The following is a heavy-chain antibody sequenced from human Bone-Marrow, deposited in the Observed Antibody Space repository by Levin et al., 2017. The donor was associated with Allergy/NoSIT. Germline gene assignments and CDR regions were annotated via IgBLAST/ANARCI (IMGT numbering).Heavy chain of an antibody. V-gene: IGHV3-66*04. D-gene: IGHD3-10*01. Sequence: SLLLSCAVSGFTVSNNYMSWVRQAPGPFLSFFSLLSLFFFPFSSSSFPARFTISRDNSKNTVYLQMNSLRAEDTAVYYCARLDFNYGSYYWGQGALVTVSS. CDR1: GFTVSNNY. CDR3: ARLDFNYGSYY. J-gene: IGHJ4*02. CDR2: LSLFFFP.